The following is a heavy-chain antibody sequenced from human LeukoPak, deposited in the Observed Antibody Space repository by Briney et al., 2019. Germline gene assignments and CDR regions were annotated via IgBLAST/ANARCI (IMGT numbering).Heavy chain of an antibody. J-gene: IGHJ4*02. CDR3: ARVHDSSGYSDY. V-gene: IGHV4-30-4*01. CDR1: GGSISSGDYY. Sequence: KASETLSLTCTVSGGSISSGDYYWSWIRQRPGKGLEWIGYIYYSGSTYYNPSLKSRVTISVDTSKNQFSLKLSSVTAADTAVYYCARVHDSSGYSDYWGQGTLVTVSS. D-gene: IGHD3-22*01. CDR2: IYYSGST.